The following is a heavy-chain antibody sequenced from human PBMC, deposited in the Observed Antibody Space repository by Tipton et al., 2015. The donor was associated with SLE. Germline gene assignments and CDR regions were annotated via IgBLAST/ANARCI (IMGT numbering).Heavy chain of an antibody. CDR3: AIRDYDFWSGPPGYFQH. D-gene: IGHD3-3*01. CDR2: IWYDGSNK. V-gene: IGHV3-33*01. Sequence: RSLRLSCAASGFTFSSYGMHWVRQAPGKGLEWVAVIWYDGSNKYYADSVKGRFTISRDNSKNTLYLQMNSLRAEDTAVYYCAIRDYDFWSGPPGYFQHWGQGTLVTVSS. J-gene: IGHJ1*01. CDR1: GFTFSSYG.